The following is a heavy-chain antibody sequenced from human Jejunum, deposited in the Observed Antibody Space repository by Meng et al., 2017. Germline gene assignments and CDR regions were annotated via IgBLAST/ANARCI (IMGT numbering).Heavy chain of an antibody. V-gene: IGHV4-39*07. CDR2: IYYSGST. Sequence: QRQWRRSGPGLVKPSETLSLTCTVSGGSSSKDYWGWIRKPPGKGLEWIGTIYYSGSTYYNPSLESRVTISVDTSKNEFSLKLSSVTAADTAVYYCARDHGSSNWFYYWGQGTLVTVSS. J-gene: IGHJ5*01. CDR3: ARDHGSSNWFYY. CDR1: GGSSSKDY. D-gene: IGHD1-14*01.